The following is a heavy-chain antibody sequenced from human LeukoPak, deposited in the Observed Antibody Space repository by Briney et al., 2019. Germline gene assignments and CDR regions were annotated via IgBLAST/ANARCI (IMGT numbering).Heavy chain of an antibody. J-gene: IGHJ4*02. V-gene: IGHV3-7*01. CDR2: IKQDGSEK. CDR3: AREVVRKWGLPGHFDY. Sequence: SGGSLRLSCAASGFNFSSYWMSWVRQAPGKGLEWVANIKQDGSEKYCVDSVKGRFTISRDNAKNSLYLQMNSLRAEDTAVYYCAREVVRKWGLPGHFDYWGQGTLVTVSS. CDR1: GFNFSSYW. D-gene: IGHD1-26*01.